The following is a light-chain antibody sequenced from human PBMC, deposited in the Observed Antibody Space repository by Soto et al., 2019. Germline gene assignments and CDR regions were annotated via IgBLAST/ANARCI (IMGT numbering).Light chain of an antibody. CDR2: GNI. J-gene: IGLJ2*01. V-gene: IGLV1-40*02. CDR3: QSYDSSLSGSV. Sequence: QSVLTQSPSVSGAPGQRITISCTGSSSNIGAGYDVHWYQQLPGTAPKLLMFGNINRPSGVPDRFSGSKSGTSASLAITGLQAEDEADYYCQSYDSSLSGSVFGGGTKLTVL. CDR1: SSNIGAGYD.